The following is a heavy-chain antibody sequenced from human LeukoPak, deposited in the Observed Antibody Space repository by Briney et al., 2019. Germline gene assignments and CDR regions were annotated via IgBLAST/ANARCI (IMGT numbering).Heavy chain of an antibody. CDR3: ARGPNYYYYGMDV. Sequence: TSETLSLTCTVSGGSISSYYWSWIRQPPGKGLEWIGYIYYSGSTNYNPSLKSRVTISVDTSKNQFSLKLSSVTAADTAVYYCARGPNYYYYGMDVWGQGTTVTVSS. CDR2: IYYSGST. CDR1: GGSISSYY. J-gene: IGHJ6*02. V-gene: IGHV4-59*01.